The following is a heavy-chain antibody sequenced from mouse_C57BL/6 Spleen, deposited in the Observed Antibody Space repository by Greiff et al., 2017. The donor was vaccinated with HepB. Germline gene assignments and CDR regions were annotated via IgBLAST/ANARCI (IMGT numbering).Heavy chain of an antibody. D-gene: IGHD1-1*01. V-gene: IGHV1-20*01. J-gene: IGHJ1*03. Sequence: EVQLQQSGPELVKPGDSVKISCKASGYSFTGYFMNWVMQSHGKSLEWIGRINPYNGDTFYNQKFKGKATLTVDKSSSTAHMELRSLTSEDSAVYYCARVATVVATRYLDVWGTGTTVTVSS. CDR1: GYSFTGYF. CDR2: INPYNGDT. CDR3: ARVATVVATRYLDV.